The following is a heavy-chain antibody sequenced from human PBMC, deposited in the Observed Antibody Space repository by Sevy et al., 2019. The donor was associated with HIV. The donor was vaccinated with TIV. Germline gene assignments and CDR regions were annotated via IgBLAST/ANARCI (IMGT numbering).Heavy chain of an antibody. CDR2: ISAYSTNT. V-gene: IGHV1-18*01. CDR1: GYTFTSYG. J-gene: IGHJ4*02. D-gene: IGHD6-13*01. Sequence: ASVKVSCKASGYTFTSYGISWVRQAPGQGLEWMGRISAYSTNTHYAQRLQGRVTMTTDTSTRTAYMELRSLRSDDTAVYYCARVEQLLDPFDFWGQGTLVTVSS. CDR3: ARVEQLLDPFDF.